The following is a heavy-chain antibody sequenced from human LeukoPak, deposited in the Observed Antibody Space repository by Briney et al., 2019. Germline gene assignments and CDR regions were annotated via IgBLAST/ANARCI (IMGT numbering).Heavy chain of an antibody. D-gene: IGHD6-19*01. CDR3: ARGERIAVAGFDY. CDR2: IYPGDSDT. V-gene: IGHV5-51*01. CDR1: GYNFTPYW. Sequence: GESLKISCQSSGYNFTPYWIGWVRQMPGKGLEWMGIIYPGDSDTRYSLSFQGQVTISADKSISTAYLQWSSLKASDTAMYYCARGERIAVAGFDYWGQGTLVTVSS. J-gene: IGHJ4*02.